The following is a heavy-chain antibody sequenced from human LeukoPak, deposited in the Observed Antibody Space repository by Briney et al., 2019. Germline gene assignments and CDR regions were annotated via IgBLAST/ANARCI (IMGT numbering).Heavy chain of an antibody. CDR1: GVSISTYS. V-gene: IGHV4-59*01. CDR2: ISYSGST. Sequence: SETLSLTCTVSGVSISTYSWSWIRQPPGKGLEWIGYISYSGSTSYNPSLGSRVTISVDTSKNQFSLKLSSVTAADTAVYYCATDGNFDLWGRGTLVTVSS. J-gene: IGHJ2*01. CDR3: ATDGNFDL. D-gene: IGHD1-26*01.